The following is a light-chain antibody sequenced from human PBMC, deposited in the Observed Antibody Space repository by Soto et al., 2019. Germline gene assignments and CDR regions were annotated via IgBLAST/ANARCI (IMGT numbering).Light chain of an antibody. J-gene: IGLJ3*02. CDR1: SSDVGGYNY. Sequence: QSALTQPASVSGSPGQSITISCTGTSSDVGGYNYVSWYQQLPGTAPKLLIYGDINRPSGVPDRFSGSKSGSSASLAITGLQAEDEADYYCQSYDSSLSGYVFGGGTKLTVL. CDR3: QSYDSSLSGYV. CDR2: GDI. V-gene: IGLV1-40*01.